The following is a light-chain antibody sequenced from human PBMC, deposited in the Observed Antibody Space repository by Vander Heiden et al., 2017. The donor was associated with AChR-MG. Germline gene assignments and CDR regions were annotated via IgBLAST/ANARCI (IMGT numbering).Light chain of an antibody. CDR2: WAS. V-gene: IGKV4-1*01. J-gene: IGKJ1*01. Sequence: DIVMTQSPDSLAVSLGERATINCKSNQGLLNNSNNKNYLAWYQHKPGQPPKLLIYWASTRESGIPDRFSGSGSGTDFTLTISDLQAEDVAVYYCQQYYSAPRTFGQGTKVEIK. CDR3: QQYYSAPRT. CDR1: QGLLNNSNNKNY.